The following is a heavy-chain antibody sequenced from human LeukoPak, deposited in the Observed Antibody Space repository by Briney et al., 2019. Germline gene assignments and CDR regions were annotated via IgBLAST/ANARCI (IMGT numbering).Heavy chain of an antibody. CDR3: ARDLGGYTLDYYFDY. CDR1: GFTFSSYS. J-gene: IGHJ4*02. V-gene: IGHV3-48*01. D-gene: IGHD5-12*01. CDR2: ISSSSSTI. Sequence: GGSLRLSCAASGFTFSSYSMNWVRRAPGKGLEWVSYISSSSSTIYYSDSVKGRFTISRDNAKNSLSLQMNSLRAEDTAVYYCARDLGGYTLDYYFDYWGQGTLVTVSS.